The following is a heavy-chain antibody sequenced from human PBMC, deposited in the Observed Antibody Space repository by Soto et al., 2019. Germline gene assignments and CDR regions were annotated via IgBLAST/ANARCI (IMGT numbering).Heavy chain of an antibody. J-gene: IGHJ4*02. CDR3: ASFGTGYSGYGLRLSSDY. V-gene: IGHV1-69*02. CDR1: GYTFTGYY. CDR2: IIPILGIA. D-gene: IGHD5-12*01. Sequence: GASVKVSCKASGYTFTGYYMHWVRQAPGQGLEWMGRIIPILGIANYAQKFQGRVTITADESTSTAYMELSSLRSEDTAVYYCASFGTGYSGYGLRLSSDYWGQGTRVTVSS.